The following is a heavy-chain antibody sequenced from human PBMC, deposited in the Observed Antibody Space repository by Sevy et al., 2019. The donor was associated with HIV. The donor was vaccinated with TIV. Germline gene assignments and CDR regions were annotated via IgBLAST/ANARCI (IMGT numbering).Heavy chain of an antibody. J-gene: IGHJ6*02. V-gene: IGHV3-74*01. CDR3: AREANSVRVDYYYFAMDV. Sequence: GGSLRLSCSGSGFSFSSHWMHWVRQVPGKGLLWVALINIDGSSTQYADSVKGRFTISRDNGKDTLYLQMNSLRAEDTAVYYCAREANSVRVDYYYFAMDVWGRGTTVTVSS. CDR2: INIDGSST. D-gene: IGHD7-27*01. CDR1: GFSFSSHW.